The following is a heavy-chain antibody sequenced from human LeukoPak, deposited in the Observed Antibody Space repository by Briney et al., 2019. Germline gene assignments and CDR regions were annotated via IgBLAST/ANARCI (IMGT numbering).Heavy chain of an antibody. CDR1: GYTFTGYY. CDR2: INPNSGGT. Sequence: ASVKVSCKASGYTFTGYYMHWVRQAPGQGLEWMGWINPNSGGTNYAQKFQGRVTMTRDTSISTAYMELSRLRSDDTAVYYCARTGIAVAGTPSGYYYGMDVWGQGTTVTVSS. J-gene: IGHJ6*02. V-gene: IGHV1-2*02. CDR3: ARTGIAVAGTPSGYYYGMDV. D-gene: IGHD6-19*01.